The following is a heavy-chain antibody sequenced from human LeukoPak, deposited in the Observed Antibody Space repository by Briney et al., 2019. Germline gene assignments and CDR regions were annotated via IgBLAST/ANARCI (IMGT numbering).Heavy chain of an antibody. CDR1: GYTFINYD. CDR3: ARGNMIRFGGVS. Sequence: ASVKVSCKASGYTFINYDINWVRQAPGQGLEWIGWLNPNSGNRGFARKLQDRVTLTRDTSISTAYMDLYSLTSEDTAVYYCARGNMIRFGGVSWGQGSLVTVSS. CDR2: LNPNSGNR. V-gene: IGHV1-8*01. J-gene: IGHJ5*02. D-gene: IGHD3-16*01.